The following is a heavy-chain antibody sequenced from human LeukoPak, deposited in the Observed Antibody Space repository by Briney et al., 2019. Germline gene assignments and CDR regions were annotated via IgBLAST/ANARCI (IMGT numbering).Heavy chain of an antibody. CDR1: GFTFSSYG. D-gene: IGHD6-6*01. J-gene: IGHJ4*02. V-gene: IGHV3-30*18. CDR2: ISYDGSNK. Sequence: GGSLRLSCAASGFTFSSYGMHWVRQAPGKGLEWVAVISYDGSNKYYADSVKGRFTISRDNSKNTLYLQMNSLRAEDTAVYYCAKDSGASTIAARQSWGQGTLVTVSS. CDR3: AKDSGASTIAARQS.